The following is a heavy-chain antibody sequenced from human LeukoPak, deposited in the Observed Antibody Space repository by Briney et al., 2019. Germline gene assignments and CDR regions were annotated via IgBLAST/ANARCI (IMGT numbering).Heavy chain of an antibody. CDR1: GFTFSDYY. CDR2: ISSSGSTI. V-gene: IGHV3-11*01. CDR3: ARDRRFGELLSQFDY. Sequence: GGSLRLSCAASGFTFSDYYMSWIRQAPGKGLEWVSYISSSGSTIYYADSVEGRFTISRDNAKNSLYLQMNSLRAEDTAVYYCARDRRFGELLSQFDYWGQGTLVTVSS. D-gene: IGHD3-10*01. J-gene: IGHJ4*02.